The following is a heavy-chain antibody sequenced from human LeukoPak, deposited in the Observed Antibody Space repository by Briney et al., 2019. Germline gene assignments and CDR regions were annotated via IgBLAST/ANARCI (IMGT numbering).Heavy chain of an antibody. Sequence: VGSLRLSCAAHGFTVVDYGMVKGRQIPGKVLETVTGINWSVGSTGYADSVKGRFAISRHNAKNSMYLQMNSLRAEDTASYYCARAETTGIQVWLPVHNWGQGTLVTVSS. CDR3: ARAETTGIQVWLPVHN. J-gene: IGHJ4*02. V-gene: IGHV3-20*04. D-gene: IGHD5-18*01. CDR2: INWSVGST. CDR1: GFTVVDYG.